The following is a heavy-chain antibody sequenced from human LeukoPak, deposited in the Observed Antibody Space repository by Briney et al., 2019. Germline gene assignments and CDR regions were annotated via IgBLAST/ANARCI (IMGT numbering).Heavy chain of an antibody. CDR1: GFTFDDYA. CDR2: LTRNGGST. Sequence: GGSLRLSCAASGFTFDDYAMSWVRQDPGKGLEWVSGLTRNGGSTGYADSVKGRFTIYRDNAKNSLYLQMNSLRAEDTALYYCARTQMGYCSGTSCTLYYFDYWGQGNPVTVSS. V-gene: IGHV3-20*04. CDR3: ARTQMGYCSGTSCTLYYFDY. J-gene: IGHJ4*02. D-gene: IGHD2-2*01.